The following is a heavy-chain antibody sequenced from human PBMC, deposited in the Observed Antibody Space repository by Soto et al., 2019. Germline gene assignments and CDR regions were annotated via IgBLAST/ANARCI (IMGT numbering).Heavy chain of an antibody. CDR3: ARVVDYYDPYYYYVLDF. CDR1: GFTFSSYG. D-gene: IGHD3-22*01. Sequence: GSLRLSCAASGFTFSSYGMHWVRQAPGKGLEWVAVIWYDGSNKYYADSVKGRFTISRDNSKNSLYLQMNSLRAEDTAVYYCARVVDYYDPYYYYVLDFSGQGSSVIGSS. V-gene: IGHV3-33*01. CDR2: IWYDGSNK. J-gene: IGHJ6*02.